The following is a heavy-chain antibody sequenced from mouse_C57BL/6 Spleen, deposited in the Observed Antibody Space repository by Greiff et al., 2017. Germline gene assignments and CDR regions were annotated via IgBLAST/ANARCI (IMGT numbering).Heavy chain of an antibody. CDR2: IYPGDGDT. J-gene: IGHJ4*01. V-gene: IGHV1-80*01. D-gene: IGHD3-3*01. CDR3: AREGWDRMDY. CDR1: GYAFSSYW. Sequence: QVQLQQSGAELVKPGASVKISCKASGYAFSSYWMNWVKQRPGKGLEWIGQIYPGDGDTNYNGKFKGKATLTADKSSSTASMQLSSLPSEDSAVYFWAREGWDRMDYWGQGTSVTVSS.